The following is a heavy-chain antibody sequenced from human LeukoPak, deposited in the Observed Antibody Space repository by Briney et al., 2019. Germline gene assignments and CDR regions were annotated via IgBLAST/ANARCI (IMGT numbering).Heavy chain of an antibody. CDR3: ASFIAAAGHTRARIDY. CDR2: INPNSGGT. CDR1: GYTFTGTGYY. V-gene: IGHV1-2*02. J-gene: IGHJ4*02. Sequence: ASVKVSCKASGYTFTGTGYYMHWVRQAPGQGLEWMGWINPNSGGTNYAQKFQGRVTMTRDTSISTAYMELSRLRSDDTAVYYCASFIAAAGHTRARIDYWGQGTLVTVSS. D-gene: IGHD6-13*01.